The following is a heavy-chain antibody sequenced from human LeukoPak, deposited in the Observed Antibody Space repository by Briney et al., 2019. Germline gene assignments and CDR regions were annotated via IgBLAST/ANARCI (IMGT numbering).Heavy chain of an antibody. CDR2: IIPIFGTA. J-gene: IGHJ6*04. V-gene: IGHV1-69*06. Sequence: ASVKVSCKASGGTLSSYAISWVRQAPGQGLEWMGGIIPIFGTANYAQKFQGRVTITADKSTSTAYMELSSLRSEDTAVYYCASLRYFDWLLPNYFYYGMDVWGKGTTVTVSS. CDR3: ASLRYFDWLLPNYFYYGMDV. D-gene: IGHD3-9*01. CDR1: GGTLSSYA.